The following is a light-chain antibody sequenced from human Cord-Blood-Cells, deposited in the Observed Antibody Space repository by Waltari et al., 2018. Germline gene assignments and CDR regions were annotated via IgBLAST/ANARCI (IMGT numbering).Light chain of an antibody. J-gene: IGKJ4*01. CDR1: QSVSSY. Sequence: EIVLTQSPATLSLSPGERATLSCRASQSVSSYLAWYQQKPGQAHRLLIYDASNRATGIPARFSGSGSGTDFTRTISSLEPEDFAVYYCQQRSNWPLTFVGGTKVEIK. CDR3: QQRSNWPLT. CDR2: DAS. V-gene: IGKV3-11*01.